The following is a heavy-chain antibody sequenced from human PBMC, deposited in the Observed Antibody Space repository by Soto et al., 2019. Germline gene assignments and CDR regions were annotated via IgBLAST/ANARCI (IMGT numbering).Heavy chain of an antibody. CDR1: GYTFTGYY. D-gene: IGHD6-19*01. CDR3: ARDGGSGLGWFDP. V-gene: IGHV1-2*02. Sequence: ASVKVSCKASGYTFTGYYMHWVRQAPGQGLEWMGWINPNSGGTNYAQKFQGRVTMTRDTSISTAYMKLSSVTAADTAVYYCARDGGSGLGWFDPWGQGTLVTVSS. J-gene: IGHJ5*02. CDR2: INPNSGGT.